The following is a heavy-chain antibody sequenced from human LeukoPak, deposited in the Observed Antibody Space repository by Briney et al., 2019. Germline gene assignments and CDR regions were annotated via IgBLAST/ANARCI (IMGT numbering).Heavy chain of an antibody. CDR3: ARGGLEYSSSCHFDY. J-gene: IGHJ4*02. Sequence: GASVKVSCKASGGTFSSYAISWVRQAPGQGLEWMGGIIPIFGTANYAQKFQGRATITADESTSTAYMELSSLRSEDTAVYYCARGGLEYSSSCHFDYWGQGTLVTVSS. D-gene: IGHD6-6*01. CDR2: IIPIFGTA. CDR1: GGTFSSYA. V-gene: IGHV1-69*13.